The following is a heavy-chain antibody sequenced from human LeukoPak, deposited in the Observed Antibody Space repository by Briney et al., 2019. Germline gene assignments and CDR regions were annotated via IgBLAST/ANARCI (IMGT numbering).Heavy chain of an antibody. CDR2: ISGSGGST. CDR3: AKASSGYSFVSDY. CDR1: GFTFSSYA. V-gene: IGHV3-23*01. J-gene: IGHJ4*02. D-gene: IGHD3-22*01. Sequence: PGGSLRLSCAASGFTFSSYAMSWVRQAPGKGLKWVSAISGSGGSTYYADSVKGRFTISRDNSKNTLYLQMNSLRAEDTAVYYCAKASSGYSFVSDYWGQGTLVTVSS.